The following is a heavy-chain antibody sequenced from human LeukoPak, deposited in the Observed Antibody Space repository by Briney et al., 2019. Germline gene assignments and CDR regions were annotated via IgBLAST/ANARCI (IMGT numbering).Heavy chain of an antibody. D-gene: IGHD2-8*01. CDR1: GGSFSGYY. Sequence: SETLSLTCAVYGGSFSGYYWSWIRQPPGKGLEWIGEINHSGSTNYNPSLKGRVTIPVDTSKNQFSLKLSSVTAADTAVYYCARGRGVYARDFDYWGQGTLVTVSS. J-gene: IGHJ4*02. CDR2: INHSGST. V-gene: IGHV4-34*01. CDR3: ARGRGVYARDFDY.